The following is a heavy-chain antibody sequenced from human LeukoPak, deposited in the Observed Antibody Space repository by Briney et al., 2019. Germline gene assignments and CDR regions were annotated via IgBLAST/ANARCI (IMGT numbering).Heavy chain of an antibody. J-gene: IGHJ5*02. D-gene: IGHD3-10*01. Sequence: PGGSLRLSCAASGFTFSSYAMSWVRQAPGKGLEWVSAISGSGGSTYYADPVKGRFTISRDNSKNTLYLQMNSLRAEDTAVYYCARGSMVRGVEAGCIDPWGQGTLVTVSS. V-gene: IGHV3-23*01. CDR2: ISGSGGST. CDR1: GFTFSSYA. CDR3: ARGSMVRGVEAGCIDP.